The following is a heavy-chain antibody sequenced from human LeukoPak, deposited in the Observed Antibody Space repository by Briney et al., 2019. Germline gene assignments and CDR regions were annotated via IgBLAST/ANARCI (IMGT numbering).Heavy chain of an antibody. D-gene: IGHD3-10*01. CDR3: ARERGPYDAFDV. J-gene: IGHJ3*01. CDR1: GYSLSSCG. V-gene: IGHV3-33*01. Sequence: GRSLTLSCAASGYSLSSCGMHWVRQAPGRGLEWVAVIWANVINTYYADSVKGRFTFSRDNSKSTLYLQMNSLRAEDTAVYYCARERGPYDAFDVWGQGTLVTVSS. CDR2: IWANVINT.